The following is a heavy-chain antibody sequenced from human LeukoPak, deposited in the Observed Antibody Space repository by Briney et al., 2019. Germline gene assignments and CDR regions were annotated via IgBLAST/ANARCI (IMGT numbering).Heavy chain of an antibody. J-gene: IGHJ3*02. CDR2: INSDGSST. D-gene: IGHD6-13*01. V-gene: IGHV3-74*01. Sequence: TGGSLRLSCAASGFTFSSYWMHWVRQAPGKGLVWVSRINSDGSSTSYADSVKGRFTISRDNAKNTLYLQMNSLRAEDTAVYYCARTGSRGFTAAEDAFDIWGQGTMVTVSS. CDR3: ARTGSRGFTAAEDAFDI. CDR1: GFTFSSYW.